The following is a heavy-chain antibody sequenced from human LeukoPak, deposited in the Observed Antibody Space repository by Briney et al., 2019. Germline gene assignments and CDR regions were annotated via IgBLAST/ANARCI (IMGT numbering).Heavy chain of an antibody. D-gene: IGHD2-15*01. Sequence: GESLKISCKGSGYSFTSYWIGWVRQMPGKGLEWMGIVYPGDSDTRYSPSFQGQVTISADKSISTAYLQWSSLKASDTAMYYCARHPTYCSGGSCYLLNGMDVWGQGTTVTVSS. CDR1: GYSFTSYW. CDR2: VYPGDSDT. J-gene: IGHJ6*02. CDR3: ARHPTYCSGGSCYLLNGMDV. V-gene: IGHV5-51*01.